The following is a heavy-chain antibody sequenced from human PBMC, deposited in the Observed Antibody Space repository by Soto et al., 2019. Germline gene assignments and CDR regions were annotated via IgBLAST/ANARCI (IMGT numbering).Heavy chain of an antibody. CDR2: IYYSGST. D-gene: IGHD6-13*01. V-gene: IGHV4-59*01. CDR3: AGGTAAAHPRPARRYFDY. Sequence: SETLSLTCTVSGGSISSYYWSWIRQPPGKGLEWIGYIYYSGSTNYNPSLKSRVTISVDTSKNQFSLKLSSVTAADTAVYYCAGGTAAAHPRPARRYFDYWGQGTLVTVSS. CDR1: GGSISSYY. J-gene: IGHJ4*02.